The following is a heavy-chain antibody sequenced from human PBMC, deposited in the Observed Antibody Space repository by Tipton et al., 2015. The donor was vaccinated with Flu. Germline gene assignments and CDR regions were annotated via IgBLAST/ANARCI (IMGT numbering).Heavy chain of an antibody. V-gene: IGHV4-38-2*02. J-gene: IGHJ4*02. Sequence: TLSLTCTISGHSISSDYYWGWIRQPPGKGLEWIGCISHSGRTYYNPSLKSRVTISVDMAKNQFSQRLSSVTAADTAVYYCARTTYYYGSGSSDYWGQGTLVTVSS. CDR2: ISHSGRT. CDR3: ARTTYYYGSGSSDY. D-gene: IGHD3-10*01. CDR1: GHSISSDYY.